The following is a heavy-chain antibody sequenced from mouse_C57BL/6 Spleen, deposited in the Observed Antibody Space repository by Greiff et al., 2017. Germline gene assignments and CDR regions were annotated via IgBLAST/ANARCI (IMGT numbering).Heavy chain of an antibody. V-gene: IGHV1-61*01. D-gene: IGHD3-2*02. Sequence: LQLQQPGAELVRPGSSVKLSCKASGYTFTSYWMDWVKQRPGQGLEWIGNIYPSDSETHYNQKFKDKATLTVDKSSSTAYMQLSSLTSEDSAVYYCARRQLRLHYAMDYWGQGTSVTVSS. J-gene: IGHJ4*01. CDR2: IYPSDSET. CDR1: GYTFTSYW. CDR3: ARRQLRLHYAMDY.